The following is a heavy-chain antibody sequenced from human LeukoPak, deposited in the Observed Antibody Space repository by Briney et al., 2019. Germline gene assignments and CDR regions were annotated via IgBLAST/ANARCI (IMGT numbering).Heavy chain of an antibody. CDR2: INPNSGGT. CDR3: ARGGSVRGGGANY. D-gene: IGHD3-10*01. V-gene: IGHV1-2*02. CDR1: GYTFTGYY. J-gene: IGHJ4*02. Sequence: ASVKVSCKASGYTFTGYYMHWVRQAPGQGLEWMGWINPNSGGTNYAQKLQGRVTMTRDTSISTAYMELSRLRSDDTAVYYCARGGSVRGGGANYWGQGTLVTVSS.